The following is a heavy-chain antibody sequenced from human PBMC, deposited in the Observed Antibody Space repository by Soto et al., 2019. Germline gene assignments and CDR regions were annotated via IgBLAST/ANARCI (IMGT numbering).Heavy chain of an antibody. Sequence: EVHLSESGGGLVQPGGSLRLSCAASGFTFSRYGMSWVRQAPGKGLEWVSAITGSGDSTYYADSVKGRFTISRDSSNNTVYLQMNSLRADDTAVYYCVKLRLELLYLDSWGLGALVIVSS. V-gene: IGHV3-23*01. CDR3: VKLRLELLYLDS. J-gene: IGHJ4*02. CDR2: ITGSGDST. CDR1: GFTFSRYG. D-gene: IGHD1-7*01.